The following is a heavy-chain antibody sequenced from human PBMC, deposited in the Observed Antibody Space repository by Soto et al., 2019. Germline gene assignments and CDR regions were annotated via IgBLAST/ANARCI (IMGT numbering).Heavy chain of an antibody. J-gene: IGHJ4*02. D-gene: IGHD5-18*01. Sequence: SGPTLVNPTQTLTLTCTFSGFSLSTSLMCVSWIRQPPGKALECLALIDWDDDKYYSTSLKTRLTISKDTSKKQVVLTMTNMDLVDTATYYCARIVDTAMELYFHYWGKVTLVTVSS. CDR1: GFSLSTSLMC. CDR2: IDWDDDK. CDR3: ARIVDTAMELYFHY. V-gene: IGHV2-70*01.